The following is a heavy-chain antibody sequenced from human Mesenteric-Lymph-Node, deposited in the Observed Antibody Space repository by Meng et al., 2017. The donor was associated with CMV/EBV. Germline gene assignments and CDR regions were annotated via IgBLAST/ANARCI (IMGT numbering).Heavy chain of an antibody. CDR3: ARWDTAQYFYGMDV. V-gene: IGHV1-69*05. CDR1: GGTFSSYA. J-gene: IGHJ6*02. Sequence: SVKVSCKASGGTFSSYAISWVRQAPGQGLEWMGGIIPIFGTANYAQKFQGRVTMTRDTSTSTVYMELSSLRSEDTAVYYCARWDTAQYFYGMDVWGQGTTVTVSS. D-gene: IGHD5-18*01. CDR2: IIPIFGTA.